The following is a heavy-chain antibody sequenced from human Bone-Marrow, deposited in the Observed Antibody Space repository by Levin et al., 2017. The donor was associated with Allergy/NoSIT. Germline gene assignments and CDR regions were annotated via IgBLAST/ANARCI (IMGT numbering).Heavy chain of an antibody. CDR3: GRVVTMFRGESYGMDP. Sequence: PGESLKISCKASGYTFDAYYLHWVRQAPGQGLEWMGWINPNGGGTHFAQKLQGRVVLPENTSSNTAYMELTSLNFDDTAVYYCGRVVTMFRGESYGMDPWGQGTTVTVSS. CDR2: INPNGGGT. V-gene: IGHV1-2*02. CDR1: GYTFDAYY. J-gene: IGHJ6*02. D-gene: IGHD3-10*01.